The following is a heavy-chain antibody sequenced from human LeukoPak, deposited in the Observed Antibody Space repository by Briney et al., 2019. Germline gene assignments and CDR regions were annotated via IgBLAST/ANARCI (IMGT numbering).Heavy chain of an antibody. V-gene: IGHV4-59*01. Sequence: SGTLSLTCTVSGASISSSYWSWIRQPPGKGLEWIGYIYYSGSSSYNPSLKSRVTISVDTSKNQFSLKLSSVTAADTAIYYCARRLYDSSGYYLDYWGQGTLVTVPS. CDR3: ARRLYDSSGYYLDY. CDR1: GASISSSY. CDR2: IYYSGSS. D-gene: IGHD3-22*01. J-gene: IGHJ4*02.